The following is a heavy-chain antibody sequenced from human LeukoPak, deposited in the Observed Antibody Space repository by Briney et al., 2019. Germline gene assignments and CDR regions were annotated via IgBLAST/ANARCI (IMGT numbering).Heavy chain of an antibody. V-gene: IGHV3-23*01. Sequence: XXXRQAPGXXXXXVSAISGNGDSTXXADSVKGRFTISREXXKXXLYLQMNSLRAEDTAIYYCXXXXXXYXXPXFDYXGXGXLVTVSS. J-gene: IGHJ4*02. CDR2: ISGNGDST. CDR3: XXXXXXYXXPXFDY.